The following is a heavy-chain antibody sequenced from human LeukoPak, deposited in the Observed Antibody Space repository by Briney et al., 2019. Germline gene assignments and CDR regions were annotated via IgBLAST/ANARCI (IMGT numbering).Heavy chain of an antibody. Sequence: GGSLRLSCTGSGFTFSSYTMNWVRQAPGKGLEWVSSISPSGASTFHAESVKGRFTISRDNAKRSLYFQMNALGGDDTVVYYCVRDYLGESGAGGPWGQGTLVTVSS. CDR1: GFTFSSYT. J-gene: IGHJ5*02. D-gene: IGHD3-10*01. CDR2: ISPSGAST. V-gene: IGHV3-21*01. CDR3: VRDYLGESGAGGP.